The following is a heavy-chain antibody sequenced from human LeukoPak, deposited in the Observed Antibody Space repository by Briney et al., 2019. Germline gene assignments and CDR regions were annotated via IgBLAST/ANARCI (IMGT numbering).Heavy chain of an antibody. CDR1: GFTFSSYA. D-gene: IGHD6-6*01. V-gene: IGHV3-30*04. CDR3: TRDILPLGGTSIAALGY. J-gene: IGHJ4*02. CDR2: ISYDGSNK. Sequence: GGSLRLSCAASGFTFSSYAMHWVRQAPGKGLEWGAVISYDGSNKYYADSVKGRFTISRDNSKNTLYLQMNSLRAEDTAVYYCTRDILPLGGTSIAALGYWGQGTLVTVSS.